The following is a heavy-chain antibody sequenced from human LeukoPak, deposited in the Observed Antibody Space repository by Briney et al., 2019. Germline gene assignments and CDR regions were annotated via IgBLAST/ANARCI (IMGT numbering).Heavy chain of an antibody. Sequence: ASVKVSCKASGYTFTGYYMHWVRQAPGQGLEWMVWISAYNGNTNYAQTIQGRVTMTTDTSTSTAYMELRSLRSDDTAVYYCARGVRFLEWLSRAFDIWGQGTMVTVSS. V-gene: IGHV1-18*04. J-gene: IGHJ3*02. D-gene: IGHD3-3*01. CDR1: GYTFTGYY. CDR3: ARGVRFLEWLSRAFDI. CDR2: ISAYNGNT.